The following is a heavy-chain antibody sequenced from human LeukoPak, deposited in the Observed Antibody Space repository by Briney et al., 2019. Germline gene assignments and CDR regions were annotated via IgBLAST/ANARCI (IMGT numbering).Heavy chain of an antibody. CDR3: ARTLRGGDWYFDY. CDR2: ISAGGGST. J-gene: IGHJ4*02. Sequence: GGSLRLSCAASGFTFSSYAMSWVRQTPEKGLEWVLTISAGGGSTYYADSVKGLFSISRDNSKNTLYLQMNSLRADDTALYHCARTLRGGDWYFDYWGQGTLVTVSS. V-gene: IGHV3-23*01. CDR1: GFTFSSYA. D-gene: IGHD2-21*02.